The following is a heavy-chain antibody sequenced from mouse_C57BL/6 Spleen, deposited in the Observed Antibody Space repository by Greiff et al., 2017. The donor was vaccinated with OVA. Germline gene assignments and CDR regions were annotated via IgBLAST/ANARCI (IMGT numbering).Heavy chain of an antibody. CDR3: ARSDGYYSYFDV. D-gene: IGHD2-3*01. Sequence: QVHVKQSGPELVKPGASVKISCKASGYAFSSSWMNWVKQRPGKGLEWIGRIYPGDGDTNYNGKFKGKATLTAVKSSSTAYMHLSSLTSEDSAVYFCARSDGYYSYFDVWGTGTTVTVSA. CDR1: GYAFSSSW. CDR2: IYPGDGDT. V-gene: IGHV1-82*01. J-gene: IGHJ1*03.